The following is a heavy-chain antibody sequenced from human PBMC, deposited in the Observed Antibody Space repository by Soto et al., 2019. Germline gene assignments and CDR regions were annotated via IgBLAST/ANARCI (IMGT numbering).Heavy chain of an antibody. Sequence: SETLSLTCTVSGGSMSSYFWTWLRQPPGKGLEWIGYIYYTGVTNYNPSLKSRVTISIDTSNDQFSLKLNSVTAADTAMYYCARGGWIAVAQGAFDLWGQGTMVTVSS. D-gene: IGHD6-19*01. CDR1: GGSMSSYF. CDR2: IYYTGVT. CDR3: ARGGWIAVAQGAFDL. J-gene: IGHJ3*01. V-gene: IGHV4-59*01.